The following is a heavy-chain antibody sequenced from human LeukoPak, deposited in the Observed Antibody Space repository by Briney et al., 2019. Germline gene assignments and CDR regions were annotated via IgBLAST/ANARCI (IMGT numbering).Heavy chain of an antibody. Sequence: SQTLSLTCAISGDSVSSNSAAWNWIRQSPSRGLEWLGRTYYRSKWYNDYAVSVKSRITINPDTSKNQFSLQLNSVTPEDTAVYYCARDGFSPAYCGGDCYSGFFDYWGQGTLVTVSS. CDR1: GDSVSSNSAA. CDR3: ARDGFSPAYCGGDCYSGFFDY. CDR2: TYYRSKWYN. J-gene: IGHJ4*02. D-gene: IGHD2-21*02. V-gene: IGHV6-1*01.